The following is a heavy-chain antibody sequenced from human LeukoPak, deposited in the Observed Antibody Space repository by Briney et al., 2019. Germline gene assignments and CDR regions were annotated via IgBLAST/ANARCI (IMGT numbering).Heavy chain of an antibody. D-gene: IGHD3-22*01. CDR1: GFTFDDYA. Sequence: GGSLRLSCAASGFTFDDYAMHWVRQAPGKGLEWVSGISWNSGSTGYADSVKGRFTISRDNAKNSLYLQMNSLRAEDTALYYCAKGIDSSGYDAFDIWGQGTMVTVSS. V-gene: IGHV3-9*01. CDR2: ISWNSGST. CDR3: AKGIDSSGYDAFDI. J-gene: IGHJ3*02.